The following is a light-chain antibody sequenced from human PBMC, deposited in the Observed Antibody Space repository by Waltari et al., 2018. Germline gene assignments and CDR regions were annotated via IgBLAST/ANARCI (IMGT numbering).Light chain of an antibody. J-gene: IGKJ5*01. CDR2: EAS. V-gene: IGKV1-33*01. Sequence: DIQMTQSPASLSASVGDRVDITCQATRDITNFLSWFQQKSGRTPRLLIYEASILDTGVPSRFSGRGSGTHFTLTINDVQPEDSATYCCQQYDDVPITFGQVTRLDI. CDR1: RDITNF. CDR3: QQYDDVPIT.